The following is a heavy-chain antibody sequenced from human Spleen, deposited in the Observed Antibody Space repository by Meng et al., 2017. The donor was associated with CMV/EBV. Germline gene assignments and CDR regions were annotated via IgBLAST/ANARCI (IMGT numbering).Heavy chain of an antibody. Sequence: GGSLRLSCVASEFTLSNFGVHWVRQAPGKGLEWVAFIRYDGSNKYYADSVKGRFTISRDNSKNTLYLQMKSLRAEDTAVYYCAKEREKYDFWSGYGMDVWGQGTTVTVSS. D-gene: IGHD3-3*01. V-gene: IGHV3-30*02. CDR2: IRYDGSNK. CDR3: AKEREKYDFWSGYGMDV. J-gene: IGHJ6*02. CDR1: EFTLSNFG.